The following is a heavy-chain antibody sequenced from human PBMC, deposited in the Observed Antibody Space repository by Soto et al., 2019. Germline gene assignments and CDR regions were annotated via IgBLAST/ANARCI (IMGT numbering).Heavy chain of an antibody. CDR3: ARSTKTYYYDSSGYYRWFDP. Sequence: PSETLSITCAVYGGSFSGYYWSWIRQPPGKGLEWIGEINHSGSTNYNPSLKSRVTISVDTSKNQFSLKLSSVTAADTAVYYCARSTKTYYYDSSGYYRWFDPWGQGTLVT. CDR1: GGSFSGYY. CDR2: INHSGST. V-gene: IGHV4-34*01. D-gene: IGHD3-22*01. J-gene: IGHJ5*02.